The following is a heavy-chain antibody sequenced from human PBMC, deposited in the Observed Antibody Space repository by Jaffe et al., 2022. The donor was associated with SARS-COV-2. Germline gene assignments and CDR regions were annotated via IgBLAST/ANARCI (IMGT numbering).Heavy chain of an antibody. CDR3: SRGDVGDFMV. D-gene: IGHD4-17*01. CDR1: AYSFTGYY. Sequence: QVQLVQSGAEVKKPGASVKVSCKASAYSFTGYYMHWVRQAPGQGLEWMGWINPNSGGTNYAQKFQGRVTMTRDTSISTAYMELSRVKSDDTAVYYCSRGDVGDFMVWGRGTLVTVSS. J-gene: IGHJ2*01. V-gene: IGHV1-2*02. CDR2: INPNSGGT.